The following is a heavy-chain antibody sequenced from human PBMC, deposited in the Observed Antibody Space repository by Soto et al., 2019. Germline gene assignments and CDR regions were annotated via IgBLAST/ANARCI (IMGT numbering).Heavy chain of an antibody. V-gene: IGHV3-23*01. J-gene: IGHJ4*02. Sequence: GGSLRLSCAASGFTFSSYAMSWVRQAPGKGLEWVSAISGSVGSTYYADSVKGRFTISRDNSKNTLYLQMNSLRAEDTAVYYCAKGVEMATIDSYFDYWGQGTLVTVSS. D-gene: IGHD5-12*01. CDR3: AKGVEMATIDSYFDY. CDR1: GFTFSSYA. CDR2: ISGSVGST.